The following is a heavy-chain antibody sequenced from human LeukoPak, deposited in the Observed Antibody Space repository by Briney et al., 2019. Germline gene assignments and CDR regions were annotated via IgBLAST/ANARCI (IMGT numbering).Heavy chain of an antibody. D-gene: IGHD3-22*01. V-gene: IGHV3-74*01. Sequence: GGSLRLSCAASGFSVTTYWMHWVRQTPGKGLVWVARINVEGNYIDYAESVKGRLTVSRDSAKNTLFLQMNSLRVEDTAVYSCARDLTGPYDHWGQGTLVTVSS. CDR3: ARDLTGPYDH. CDR1: GFSVTTYW. J-gene: IGHJ4*02. CDR2: INVEGNYI.